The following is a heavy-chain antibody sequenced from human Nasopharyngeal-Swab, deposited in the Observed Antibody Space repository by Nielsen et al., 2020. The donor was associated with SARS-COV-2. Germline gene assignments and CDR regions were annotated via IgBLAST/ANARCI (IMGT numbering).Heavy chain of an antibody. J-gene: IGHJ4*02. Sequence: GESLKISCAASGFTLSSYWMHWVRQVPGKGLVWVSRINRDGSSTSYADSVKGRFTISRENAKNTLYLEMNSLGVEDTAVYYCARETAVAGDYYCDYWGQGTLVAVSS. CDR3: ARETAVAGDYYCDY. CDR1: GFTLSSYW. D-gene: IGHD6-19*01. V-gene: IGHV3-74*01. CDR2: INRDGSST.